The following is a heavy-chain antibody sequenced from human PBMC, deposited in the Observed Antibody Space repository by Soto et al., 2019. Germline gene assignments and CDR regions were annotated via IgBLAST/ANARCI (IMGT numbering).Heavy chain of an antibody. Sequence: VQLLESGGGLVQPGGSLTLSCAASGFNFRSYVMGWVRQAPGKGLEWVSTISDSGDSTYYADSVKGRFTISRDNSKNTLDLQMNSLRAEDTATYYCATGMGGIWGQGTMVTVS. CDR1: GFNFRSYV. CDR3: ATGMGGI. V-gene: IGHV3-23*01. J-gene: IGHJ3*02. D-gene: IGHD3-16*01. CDR2: ISDSGDST.